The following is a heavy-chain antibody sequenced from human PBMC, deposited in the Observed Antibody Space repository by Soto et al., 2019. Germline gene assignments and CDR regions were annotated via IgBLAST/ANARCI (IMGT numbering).Heavy chain of an antibody. Sequence: QVQLVQSGAEVKKPGASVMVSCKASGYTFVHYAIHGVRQAPGQKFEIMGWINAGKCNTRSLQKFHDRFTFTIDTSAITSYWELCSLRSEDTAVYVWARDLSGCGLTNGHFGVHVWCQGATGIVSS. D-gene: IGHD2-21*01. CDR2: INAGKCNT. V-gene: IGHV1-3*01. J-gene: IGHJ6*02. CDR1: GYTFVHYA. CDR3: ARDLSGCGLTNGHFGVHV.